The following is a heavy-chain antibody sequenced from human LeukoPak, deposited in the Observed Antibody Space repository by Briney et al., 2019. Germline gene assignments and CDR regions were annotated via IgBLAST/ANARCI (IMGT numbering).Heavy chain of an antibody. CDR3: AKLCTTRYSSSWCVGS. V-gene: IGHV3-30*18. Sequence: PGGSLRLSCAASGFTFSSYGMHWVRQAPGKGLEWVAVISYDGSNKYYADSVKGRFTISRDNSKNTLYLQMNSLRAEDTAVYYCAKLCTTRYSSSWCVGSWGQGTLVTVSS. CDR2: ISYDGSNK. D-gene: IGHD6-13*01. CDR1: GFTFSSYG. J-gene: IGHJ4*02.